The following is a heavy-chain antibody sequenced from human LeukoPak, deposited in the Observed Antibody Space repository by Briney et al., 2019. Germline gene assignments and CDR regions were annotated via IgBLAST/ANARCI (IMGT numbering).Heavy chain of an antibody. D-gene: IGHD3-22*01. Sequence: GASVKVSCKASGYTFTSYAMHWVRQAPGQRLEWMGWINAGNGNTKYSQKFQGRVTITKDTSASTAYMELSSLRSEDTAVYYCARDSSPYYDSSGYYYVQGTPGDYWGQGTLVTVSS. CDR3: ARDSSPYYDSSGYYYVQGTPGDY. CDR2: INAGNGNT. V-gene: IGHV1-3*01. CDR1: GYTFTSYA. J-gene: IGHJ4*02.